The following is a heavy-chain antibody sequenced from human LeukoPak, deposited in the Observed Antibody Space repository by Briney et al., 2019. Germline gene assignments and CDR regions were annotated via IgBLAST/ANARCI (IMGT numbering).Heavy chain of an antibody. Sequence: GGSLRLSCAASGFTFSGYGMHWVRQAPGKGLEWVAVISYDGSNKYYADSVKGRFTISRDNSKNTLYLQMNSLRAEDTAVYYCAKGGGYCSSTSCYLDYWGQGTLVTVSS. V-gene: IGHV3-30*18. CDR3: AKGGGYCSSTSCYLDY. D-gene: IGHD2-2*01. CDR1: GFTFSGYG. J-gene: IGHJ4*02. CDR2: ISYDGSNK.